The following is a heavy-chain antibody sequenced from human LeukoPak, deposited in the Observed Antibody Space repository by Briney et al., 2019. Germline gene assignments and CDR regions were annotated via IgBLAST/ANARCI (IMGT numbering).Heavy chain of an antibody. CDR2: ISGTGAST. CDR3: AKAISGGNYKSYYYYALDV. Sequence: GGSLRLSCAASGFTFSNYAMSWVRQAPGKGLGWVSAISGTGASTYYADSVRGRFTISRDNSKNTLYLQMNGLSAEDTAVYYCAKAISGGNYKSYYYYALDVWGQGTTVTVSS. J-gene: IGHJ6*02. D-gene: IGHD1-26*01. CDR1: GFTFSNYA. V-gene: IGHV3-23*01.